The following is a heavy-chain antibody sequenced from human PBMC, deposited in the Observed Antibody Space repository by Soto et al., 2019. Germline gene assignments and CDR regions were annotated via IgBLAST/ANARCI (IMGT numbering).Heavy chain of an antibody. J-gene: IGHJ6*02. D-gene: IGHD2-15*01. Sequence: GGSLRLSCTTSGFTFNTYGMHWVRQAPGKGLEWVAIIWYDGSNKYYAESVKGRFTISRDNSKNKLYLQMNSLRAEDSALYYCARADCTGAYCYSWPFNYGVDVWGQGTTVTVSS. CDR1: GFTFNTYG. V-gene: IGHV3-33*08. CDR2: IWYDGSNK. CDR3: ARADCTGAYCYSWPFNYGVDV.